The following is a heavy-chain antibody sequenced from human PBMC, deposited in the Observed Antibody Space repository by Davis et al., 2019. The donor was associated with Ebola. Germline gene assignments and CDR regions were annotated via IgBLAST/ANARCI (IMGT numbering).Heavy chain of an antibody. J-gene: IGHJ4*02. CDR2: IYYSGST. Sequence: PSETLSLTCTVSGGSISSYYWSWIRQPPGKGLEWIGYIYYSGSTNYNPSLKSRVTISVDTSKNQFSLKLSSVTAADTAVYYCAGGYYYDSSGYYYGAFFDYWGQGTLVTVSS. V-gene: IGHV4-59*01. CDR3: AGGYYYDSSGYYYGAFFDY. D-gene: IGHD3-22*01. CDR1: GGSISSYY.